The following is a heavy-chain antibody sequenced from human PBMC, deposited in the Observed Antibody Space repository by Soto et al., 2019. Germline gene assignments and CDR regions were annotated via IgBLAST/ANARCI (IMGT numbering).Heavy chain of an antibody. CDR3: ARHPDYDVGWDNWFDP. CDR1: GFTFSSYS. Sequence: GGSLRLSCAASGFTFSSYSMNWVRQAPGKGLEWVSYISSSSSTIYYADSVKGRFTISRDNAKNSLYLQMNSLRAEDTAVYYCARHPDYDVGWDNWFDPWGQGTLVTVSS. D-gene: IGHD4-17*01. CDR2: ISSSSSTI. V-gene: IGHV3-48*01. J-gene: IGHJ5*02.